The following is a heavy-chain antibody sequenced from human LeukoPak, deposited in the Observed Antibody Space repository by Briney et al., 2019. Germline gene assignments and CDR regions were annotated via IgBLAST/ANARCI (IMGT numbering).Heavy chain of an antibody. Sequence: PGGSLRLSCAASGFTFDAFGMTWVRQAPGKRLEWVSAIRGDAGSTGYADSVKGRFTISRDNSRNTVNLQMNSLRADDTAVYYCAKEVRESAWFYFDHWGQGTLATVSS. CDR2: IRGDAGST. D-gene: IGHD3-10*01. CDR1: GFTFDAFG. CDR3: AKEVRESAWFYFDH. J-gene: IGHJ4*02. V-gene: IGHV3-20*04.